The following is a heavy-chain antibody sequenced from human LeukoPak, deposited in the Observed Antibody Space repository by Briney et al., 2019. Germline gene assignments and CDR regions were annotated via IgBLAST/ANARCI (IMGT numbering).Heavy chain of an antibody. J-gene: IGHJ5*02. CDR2: IYYSGGT. D-gene: IGHD6-19*01. Sequence: PSETLSLTCTVSGGSISSYYWSWIRQPPGKGLEWIGYIYYSGGTNYKPSLKSRVTISVDTSKNQFSLKLSSVTAADAAVYYCARGSSGWYYWFDPWGQGTLVTVSS. CDR3: ARGSSGWYYWFDP. CDR1: GGSISSYY. V-gene: IGHV4-59*01.